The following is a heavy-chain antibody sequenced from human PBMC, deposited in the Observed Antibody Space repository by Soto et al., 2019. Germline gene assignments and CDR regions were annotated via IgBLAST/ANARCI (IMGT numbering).Heavy chain of an antibody. CDR3: ARISLKRGYSYGNPYYYYYYGMDV. D-gene: IGHD5-18*01. Sequence: GGALRLSCAASGFTFSSYGMHWVRQAPCKGLEWVAVIWYDGSNKYYADSVKGRFTISRDNSKNTLYLQMNSLRAEDTAVYYCARISLKRGYSYGNPYYYYYYGMDVWGQGTTVTVSS. CDR1: GFTFSSYG. J-gene: IGHJ6*02. V-gene: IGHV3-33*01. CDR2: IWYDGSNK.